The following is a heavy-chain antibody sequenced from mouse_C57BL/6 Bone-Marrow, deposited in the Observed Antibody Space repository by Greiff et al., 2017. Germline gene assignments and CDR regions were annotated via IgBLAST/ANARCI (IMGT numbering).Heavy chain of an antibody. CDR1: GFTFSSYA. J-gene: IGHJ3*01. CDR2: ISDGGSYT. CDR3: DRDGRLAAWFAY. D-gene: IGHD2-4*01. Sequence: DVMLVESGGGLVKPGGSLKLSCAASGFTFSSYAMSWVRQTPEKRLEWVATISDGGSYTYYPDNVKGRFTISRDNAKNTRYLQMSHMKSEDTAMYDCDRDGRLAAWFAYWGRGTLVTVTA. V-gene: IGHV5-4*01.